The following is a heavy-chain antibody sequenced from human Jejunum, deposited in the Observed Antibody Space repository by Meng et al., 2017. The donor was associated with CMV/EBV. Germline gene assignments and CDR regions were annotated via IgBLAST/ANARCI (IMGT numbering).Heavy chain of an antibody. CDR1: GFSFSTYA. D-gene: IGHD6-19*01. CDR2: INSNGGST. J-gene: IGHJ5*01. CDR3: ARVRYSTGWQFDF. Sequence: SGFSFSTYAMSWVRQAPGKGLEWVSEINSNGGSTYYADSVKGRFTISRDNSKNTLYVQMNSLRADDTAKYYCARVRYSTGWQFDFWGQGTLVTVSS. V-gene: IGHV3-23*01.